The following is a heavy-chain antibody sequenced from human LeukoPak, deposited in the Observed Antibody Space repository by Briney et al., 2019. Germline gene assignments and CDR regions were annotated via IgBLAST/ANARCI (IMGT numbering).Heavy chain of an antibody. CDR3: ARNSRVASTSGLNY. D-gene: IGHD5-12*01. CDR1: GYTFTSYG. V-gene: IGHV1-69*13. Sequence: SVKVSCKASGYTFTSYGITWVRRAHGQGLEWMGEITPIFGAPNYAQTFQGRVTITADESTSTVFMELSSLRSDDTAFYYCARNSRVASTSGLNYWGQGTLVTVSS. J-gene: IGHJ4*02. CDR2: ITPIFGAP.